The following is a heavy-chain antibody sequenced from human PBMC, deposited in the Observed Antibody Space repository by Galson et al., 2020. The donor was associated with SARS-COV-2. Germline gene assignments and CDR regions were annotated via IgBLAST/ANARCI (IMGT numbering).Heavy chain of an antibody. Sequence: GGSLRLSCAASGFTFSSYSMHWVRQAPGKGLEWVAFVLYDATKKVYADSVKGRFTISRDNSKNTLYLQMNSLRVEDTAVYYCARDRFFGRRFTVTSETDYWGQGTLVTVSS. CDR1: GFTFSSYS. D-gene: IGHD4-17*01. CDR3: ARDRFFGRRFTVTSETDY. V-gene: IGHV3-30*04. J-gene: IGHJ4*02. CDR2: VLYDATKK.